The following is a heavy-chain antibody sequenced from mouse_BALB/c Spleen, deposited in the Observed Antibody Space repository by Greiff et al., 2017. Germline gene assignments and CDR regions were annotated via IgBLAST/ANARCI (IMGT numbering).Heavy chain of an antibody. CDR1: GFTFSDYY. J-gene: IGHJ3*01. V-gene: IGHV5-4*02. CDR3: ARDPYYRYDGAWFAY. Sequence: EVHLVESGGGLVKPGGSLKLSCAASGFTFSDYYMYWVRQTPEKRLEWVATISDGGSYTYYPDSVKGRFTISRDNAKNNLYLQMSNLKSEDTAMYYCARDPYYRYDGAWFAYWGQGTLVTVSA. CDR2: ISDGGSYT. D-gene: IGHD2-14*01.